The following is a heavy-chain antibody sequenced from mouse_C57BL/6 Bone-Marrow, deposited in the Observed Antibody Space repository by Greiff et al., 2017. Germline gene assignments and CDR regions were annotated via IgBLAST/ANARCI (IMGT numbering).Heavy chain of an antibody. CDR3: ARRGFAY. CDR1: GFTFSDYG. Sequence: DVMLVESGGGLVQPGGSLKLSCAASGFTFSDYGMAWVRQAPRKGPEWVAFISNLAYSIYYADTVTGRFTISRENAKNTLYLEMSSLRSEDTAMYYCARRGFAYWGQGTLVTVSA. V-gene: IGHV5-15*04. J-gene: IGHJ3*01. CDR2: ISNLAYSI.